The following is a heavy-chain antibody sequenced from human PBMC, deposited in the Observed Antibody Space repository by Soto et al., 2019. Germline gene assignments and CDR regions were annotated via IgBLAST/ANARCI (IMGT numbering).Heavy chain of an antibody. CDR1: GGTFSSYT. V-gene: IGHV1-69*08. D-gene: IGHD1-26*01. CDR2: IIPILGIA. J-gene: IGHJ6*02. Sequence: QVQLVQSGAEVKKPGSSVKVSCKASGGTFSSYTISWVRQAPGQGLEWMGRIIPILGIANYAQKFQGRVTITADKSTSTAYMELSSLRSEDTAVYYCARDGSGSYGMDVWGQGTTVTVSS. CDR3: ARDGSGSYGMDV.